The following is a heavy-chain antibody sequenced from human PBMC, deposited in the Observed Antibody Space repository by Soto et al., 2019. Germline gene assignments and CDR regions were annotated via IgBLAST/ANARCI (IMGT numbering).Heavy chain of an antibody. V-gene: IGHV1-2*02. CDR1: GYTLTRYY. Sequence: VKVSCKASGYTLTRYYMHWVRQAPGQGLEWMGWITPTSGGTKYEQKFQGRVPMTRDPSISTAYMELSRLRSEDTAVYYCARSSGFWEGMDVWGQGTTVTVSS. CDR2: ITPTSGGT. CDR3: ARSSGFWEGMDV. J-gene: IGHJ6*02. D-gene: IGHD6-19*01.